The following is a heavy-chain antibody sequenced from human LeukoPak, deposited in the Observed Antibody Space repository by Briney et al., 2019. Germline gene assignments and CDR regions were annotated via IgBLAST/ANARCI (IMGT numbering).Heavy chain of an antibody. CDR1: GYTFTGYY. D-gene: IGHD2-15*01. V-gene: IGHV1-2*02. CDR3: ARDLGYCSGGSCYWYYFDY. J-gene: IGHJ4*02. Sequence: ASVKVSCRASGYTFTGYYMHWVRQAPGQGLEWMGWINPNSGGTNYAQKFQGRVTMTRDTSISTAYMELSRLRSDDTAVYYCARDLGYCSGGSCYWYYFDYWGQGTLVTVSS. CDR2: INPNSGGT.